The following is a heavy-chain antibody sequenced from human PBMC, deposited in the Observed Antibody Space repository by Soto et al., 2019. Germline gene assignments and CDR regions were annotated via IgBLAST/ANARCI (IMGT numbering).Heavy chain of an antibody. J-gene: IGHJ4*02. D-gene: IGHD2-8*01. CDR3: ARNGLIVLMVYAELSTEFDY. Sequence: ASVKVSCKASGYTFTGYYMHWVRQAPGQGLEWMGWINPNSGGTNYAQKFQGRVTMTRDTSISTAYMELSRLRSDDTAVYYCARNGLIVLMVYAELSTEFDYWGQGTLVTVSS. CDR1: GYTFTGYY. CDR2: INPNSGGT. V-gene: IGHV1-2*02.